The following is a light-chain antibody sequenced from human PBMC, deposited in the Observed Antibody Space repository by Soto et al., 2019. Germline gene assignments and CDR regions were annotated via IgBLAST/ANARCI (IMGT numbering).Light chain of an antibody. CDR2: EVS. J-gene: IGLJ3*02. V-gene: IGLV2-14*01. Sequence: QSALTQPASVSGSPGQSITISCTGTSSDVGSYNYVSWYQQHPGKAPKLMIYEVSNRHSGVSDRFSGSKSGNTASLTISGLQAEDEADYYCSSYTSTATRVFGGGTKLTVL. CDR1: SSDVGSYNY. CDR3: SSYTSTATRV.